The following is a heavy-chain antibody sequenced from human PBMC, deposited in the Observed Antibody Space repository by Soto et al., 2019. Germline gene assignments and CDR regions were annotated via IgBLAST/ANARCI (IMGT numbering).Heavy chain of an antibody. Sequence: QVQLVQSGAEVKKPGSSVKVSCKASGGTFSSYTISWVRQAPGQGLEWMGRIIPILGIANYAQKFQGRVTITADKSTSTAYMELSSLRSEDTAVYYCARDPNYYDSSGYYYGLDYWGQGTLVTVSS. J-gene: IGHJ4*02. V-gene: IGHV1-69*08. D-gene: IGHD3-22*01. CDR1: GGTFSSYT. CDR2: IIPILGIA. CDR3: ARDPNYYDSSGYYYGLDY.